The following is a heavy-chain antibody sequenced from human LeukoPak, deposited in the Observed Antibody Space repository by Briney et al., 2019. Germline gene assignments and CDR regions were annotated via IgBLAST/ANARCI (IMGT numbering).Heavy chain of an antibody. CDR1: GFTFSSYS. Sequence: GGSLRLSCAASGFTFSSYSMNWVRQAPGKGLEWVSYISSSSSTIYYADSVEGRFTISRDNAKNSLYLQMNSLRAEDTAVYYCARTPVKAAAETPWFDPWGQGTLVTVSS. J-gene: IGHJ5*02. D-gene: IGHD6-13*01. CDR2: ISSSSSTI. V-gene: IGHV3-48*01. CDR3: ARTPVKAAAETPWFDP.